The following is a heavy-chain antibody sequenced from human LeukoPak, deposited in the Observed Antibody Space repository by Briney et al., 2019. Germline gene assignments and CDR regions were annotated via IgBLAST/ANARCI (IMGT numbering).Heavy chain of an antibody. CDR1: GGSISSYY. Sequence: ETLSLTCTVSGGSISSYYWSWIRQPPGKGLEWVSGISGSGGDTYFADSVRGRFTIFRNNSKNTVFLQMDSLRAEDTAVYYCAKTTDGYSSGRYPGWPIDYWGQGTLVTVSS. CDR2: ISGSGGDT. V-gene: IGHV3-23*01. J-gene: IGHJ4*02. D-gene: IGHD6-19*01. CDR3: AKTTDGYSSGRYPGWPIDY.